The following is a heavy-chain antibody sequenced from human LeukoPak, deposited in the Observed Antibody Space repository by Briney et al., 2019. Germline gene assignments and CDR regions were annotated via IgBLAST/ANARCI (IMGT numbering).Heavy chain of an antibody. CDR2: IYYAGNT. V-gene: IGHV4-39*01. Sequence: SETLSLTCTVSGGSISSSTSHYWGWIRQPPGKGLEWIGSIYYAGNTYYNPSLKSRITMSVDTSKNQFSLKLSSVTAADTAVYYCARRQYYYDSSVAYWGQGTLVTVSS. CDR1: GGSISSSTSHY. CDR3: ARRQYYYDSSVAY. D-gene: IGHD3-22*01. J-gene: IGHJ4*02.